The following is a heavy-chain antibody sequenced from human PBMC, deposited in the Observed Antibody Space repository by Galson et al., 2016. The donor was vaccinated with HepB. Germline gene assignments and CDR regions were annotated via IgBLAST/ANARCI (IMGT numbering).Heavy chain of an antibody. CDR1: GYSLSSYA. D-gene: IGHD2-15*01. V-gene: IGHV1-3*01. J-gene: IGHJ4*02. CDR3: ARRLDVVVPAAAY. CDR2: INGDNGYT. Sequence: SVKVSCKASGYSLSSYAMHWVRQAPGQRPEWMGWINGDNGYTKYSQIFQGRVSITRDTTTNTVYMVLTSLTSEDTAVYYCARRLDVVVPAAAYWGQGTLVTVSS.